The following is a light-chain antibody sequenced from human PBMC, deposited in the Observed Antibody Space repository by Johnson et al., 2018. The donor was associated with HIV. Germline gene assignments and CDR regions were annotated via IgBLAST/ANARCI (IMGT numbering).Light chain of an antibody. CDR3: GVWDASLSPHYF. J-gene: IGLJ1*01. V-gene: IGLV1-51*02. Sequence: QPVLTQPPSVSAAPGQKVTISCSGSSSNIGNNYVSWYQQLPGTAPKLLIYENNKRPSGIPDRFSGSKSGASATLGITGLQTGYEADYYCGVWDASLSPHYFFGTGTTVIVL. CDR2: ENN. CDR1: SSNIGNNY.